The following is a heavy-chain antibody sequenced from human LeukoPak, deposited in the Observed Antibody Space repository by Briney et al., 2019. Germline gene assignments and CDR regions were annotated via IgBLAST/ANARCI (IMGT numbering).Heavy chain of an antibody. Sequence: PGGSLRLSCAASGFTFSSYSMNWVRQAPGKGLEWVSSISSSSSYIYYADSVKGRFTISRDNSKNTLYLQMNSLRAEDTAVYYCARGREYQLLSLTQVAAAFDYWGQGTLVTVSS. CDR3: ARGREYQLLSLTQVAAAFDY. CDR1: GFTFSSYS. D-gene: IGHD2-2*01. CDR2: ISSSSSYI. J-gene: IGHJ4*02. V-gene: IGHV3-21*01.